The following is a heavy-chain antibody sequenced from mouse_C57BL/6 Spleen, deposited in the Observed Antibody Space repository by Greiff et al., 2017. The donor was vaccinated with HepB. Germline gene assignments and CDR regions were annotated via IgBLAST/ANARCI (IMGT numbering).Heavy chain of an antibody. CDR2: IYPGSGNT. V-gene: IGHV1-76*01. CDR1: GYTFTDYY. D-gene: IGHD2-1*01. Sequence: VQLQQSGAELVRPGASVKLSCKASGYTFTDYYINWVKQRPGQGLEWIARIYPGSGNTYYNEKFKGKATLTAEKSSSTAYMQLSSLTSEDSAVYFCARGGSYGNPAWFAYWGQGTLVTVSA. CDR3: ARGGSYGNPAWFAY. J-gene: IGHJ3*01.